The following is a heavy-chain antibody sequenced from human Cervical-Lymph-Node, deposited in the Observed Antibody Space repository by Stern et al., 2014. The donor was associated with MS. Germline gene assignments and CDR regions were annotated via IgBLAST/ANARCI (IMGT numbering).Heavy chain of an antibody. D-gene: IGHD6-13*01. J-gene: IGHJ5*02. V-gene: IGHV1-69*01. CDR2: IIPIFSKP. CDR3: AGVRMSIAEAGASWFDP. Sequence: VQPVESGAEVKKPGSSVKVSCKASGGTFSSYTISSVRQAPGQGLERMGGIIPIFSKPNYAQKFQGRATITSDESTSTAYMELSSLRSEDTALYYCAGVRMSIAEAGASWFDPWGQGTLVTVSS. CDR1: GGTFSSYT.